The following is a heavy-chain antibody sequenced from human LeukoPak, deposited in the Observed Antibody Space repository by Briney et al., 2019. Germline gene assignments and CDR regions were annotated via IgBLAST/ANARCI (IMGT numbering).Heavy chain of an antibody. CDR1: RFTFNSYA. Sequence: XXSLRLSCAASRFTFNSYAMSWVRQAPGKGLEWVSVIGGSNGITFYVGSVKGRFTISRDNSKDTLYLQMNSLRAEDTAVYYCARNENSGWGYFDYWGQGTLVTVSS. J-gene: IGHJ4*02. CDR3: ARNENSGWGYFDY. CDR2: IGGSNGIT. V-gene: IGHV3-23*01. D-gene: IGHD5-12*01.